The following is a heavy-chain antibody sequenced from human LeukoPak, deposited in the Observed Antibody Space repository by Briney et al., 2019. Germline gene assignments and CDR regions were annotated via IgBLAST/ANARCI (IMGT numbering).Heavy chain of an antibody. Sequence: GGSLRLSCAASGFTFSSYGMHWVRQAPGKGLEWVAVISYDGSNKYYADSVKGQFTISRDNSKNTLYLQMNSLRAEDTAVYYCAKDRSGYCSSTSCYALGDYWGQGTLVTVSS. CDR2: ISYDGSNK. V-gene: IGHV3-30*18. J-gene: IGHJ4*02. CDR3: AKDRSGYCSSTSCYALGDY. CDR1: GFTFSSYG. D-gene: IGHD2-2*01.